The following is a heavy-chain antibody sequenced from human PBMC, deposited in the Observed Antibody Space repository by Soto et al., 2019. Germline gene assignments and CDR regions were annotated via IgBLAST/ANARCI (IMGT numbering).Heavy chain of an antibody. CDR3: ARYRGYLESLLGY. J-gene: IGHJ4*02. D-gene: IGHD3-3*01. CDR2: IIPDFGTP. Sequence: SVKVSCKASGGTLSSYGLSWVRQAPGQGLEWMGGIIPDFGTPNYAQKFQGRVTITADESTSTAYMELSSLRSEDTAVYYCARYRGYLESLLGYCGQGPLVTVSS. CDR1: GGTLSSYG. V-gene: IGHV1-69*13.